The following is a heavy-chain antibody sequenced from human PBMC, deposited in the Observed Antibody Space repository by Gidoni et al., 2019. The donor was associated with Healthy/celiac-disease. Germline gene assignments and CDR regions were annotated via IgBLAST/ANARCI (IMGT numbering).Heavy chain of an antibody. CDR2: INHSGST. V-gene: IGHV4-34*01. Sequence: QVQLQQWGAGLLKPSETLSLTCAVYGGSFSGYYWSWIRQPPGKGLEWIGEINHSGSTNYNPSLKSRVTISVDTSKNQFSLKLSSVTAADTAVYYCARGSPMIVVVYDYWGQGTLVTVSS. CDR3: ARGSPMIVVVYDY. D-gene: IGHD3-22*01. CDR1: GGSFSGYY. J-gene: IGHJ4*02.